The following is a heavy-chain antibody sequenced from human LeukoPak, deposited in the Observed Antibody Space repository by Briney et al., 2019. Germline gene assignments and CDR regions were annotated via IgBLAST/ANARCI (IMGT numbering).Heavy chain of an antibody. CDR1: GGSISSYY. Sequence: PSETLSLTCTVSGGSISSYYWSWIRQPPGKGLEWIGYIYYSGSTNYNPSLKSRVTISVDTSKNQFSLKLSSVTAADTAVYYCARGEDSGSYYWGQGTPVTVSS. CDR3: ARGEDSGSYY. J-gene: IGHJ4*02. D-gene: IGHD1-26*01. CDR2: IYYSGST. V-gene: IGHV4-59*01.